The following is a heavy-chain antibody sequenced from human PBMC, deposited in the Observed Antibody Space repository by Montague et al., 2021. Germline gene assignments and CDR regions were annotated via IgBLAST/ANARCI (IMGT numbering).Heavy chain of an antibody. D-gene: IGHD6-13*01. CDR2: ITLDGSST. Sequence: SLRLSCAASGFSFSSYWMHWVRQAPGKGLLWVSRITLDGSSTTFADSVKGRFTTSRDNAKATLYSQMNSLRVEDTAVYYCARNLASAAPGAFDIWGQEQWSPSLQ. V-gene: IGHV3-74*01. CDR3: ARNLASAAPGAFDI. CDR1: GFSFSSYW. J-gene: IGHJ3*02.